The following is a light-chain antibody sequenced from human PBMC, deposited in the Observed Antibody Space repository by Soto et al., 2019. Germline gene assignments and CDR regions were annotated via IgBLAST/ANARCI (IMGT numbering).Light chain of an antibody. CDR3: CSYAGSYSS. V-gene: IGLV2-11*01. CDR1: SSDVGGYNY. CDR2: DVS. J-gene: IGLJ1*01. Sequence: QCALTQPRSVSGSPGQSVTISSPGTSSDVGGYNYVSWYQQHPGKAPKLMIYDVSTRPSGVPDRFSGSKSGNTASLTISGLQAEDEADYYCCSYAGSYSSFGTGTKVTVL.